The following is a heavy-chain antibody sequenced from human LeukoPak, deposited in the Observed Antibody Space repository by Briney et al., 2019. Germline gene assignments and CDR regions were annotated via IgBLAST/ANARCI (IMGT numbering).Heavy chain of an antibody. CDR3: ARVGDYYGSSDY. J-gene: IGHJ4*02. Sequence: SETLSLTCTVSGGSISSYYWSWIRQPPGKGLEWIGYIYYSGSTNYNPSLKSRVTISVDTSKNQFSLKLSSVTAADTAVYYCARVGDYYGSSDYWGQGTLVTVSS. V-gene: IGHV4-59*01. D-gene: IGHD3-10*01. CDR2: IYYSGST. CDR1: GGSISSYY.